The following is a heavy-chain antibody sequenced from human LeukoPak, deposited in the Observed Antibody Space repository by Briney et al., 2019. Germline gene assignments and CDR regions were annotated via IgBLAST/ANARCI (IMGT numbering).Heavy chain of an antibody. V-gene: IGHV4-30-4*08. CDR2: IYYSGST. Sequence: PSETLSLTCTVSGGSVSSSEYYCDWIRQPPGKGLQWIGTIYYSGSTYYNPSLKSRVTISVDTSKNQFSLKLGSVTAADTAVYYCARVDDSSGWSRIDYWGQGTLVTVSS. D-gene: IGHD6-19*01. J-gene: IGHJ4*02. CDR3: ARVDDSSGWSRIDY. CDR1: GGSVSSSEYY.